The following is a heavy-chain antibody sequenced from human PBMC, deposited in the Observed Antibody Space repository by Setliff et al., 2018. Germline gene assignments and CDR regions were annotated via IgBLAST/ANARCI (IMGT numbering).Heavy chain of an antibody. V-gene: IGHV4-34*01. CDR2: INHSGST. CDR3: ARRETYYNFWSGYYAY. J-gene: IGHJ4*02. CDR1: GGSFSGYY. D-gene: IGHD3-3*01. Sequence: PSETLSLTCAVYGGSFSGYYWSWIRQPPGKGLEWIGEINHSGSTNYNPSLKSRVTISVDTSKNQFSLKLSSVTAADTAMYYCARRETYYNFWSGYYAYWGQGTLVTVSS.